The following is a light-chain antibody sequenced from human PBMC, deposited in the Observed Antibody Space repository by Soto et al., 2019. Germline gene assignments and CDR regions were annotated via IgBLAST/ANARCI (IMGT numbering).Light chain of an antibody. Sequence: QSALTQPASVAGSTGQSITISCTGTSSDVGGYNYVSWYQQHPGMAPKLMIYDVSNRTSGVSDRFSGSKSGNTVSLTISGLQPADEADYYCSSYTSTSTRIFGTGTQVTVL. CDR1: SSDVGGYNY. V-gene: IGLV2-14*01. J-gene: IGLJ1*01. CDR2: DVS. CDR3: SSYTSTSTRI.